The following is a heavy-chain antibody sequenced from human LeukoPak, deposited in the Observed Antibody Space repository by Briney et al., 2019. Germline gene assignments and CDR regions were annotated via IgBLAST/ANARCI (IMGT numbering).Heavy chain of an antibody. CDR1: GGSISSSSYY. J-gene: IGHJ4*02. D-gene: IGHD2-21*02. Sequence: SETLSLTCTVSGGSISSSSYYWGWIRQPPGKGLEWIGSIYYSGSTYYNPSLKSRVTISVDTPKNQFSLKLSSVTAADTAVYYCARHVPAIVVVTAILGYHDYWGQGTLVTVSS. CDR3: ARHVPAIVVVTAILGYHDY. V-gene: IGHV4-39*01. CDR2: IYYSGST.